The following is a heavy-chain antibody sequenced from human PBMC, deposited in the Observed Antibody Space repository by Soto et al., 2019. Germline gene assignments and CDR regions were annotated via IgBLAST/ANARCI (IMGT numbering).Heavy chain of an antibody. V-gene: IGHV3-23*01. J-gene: IGHJ4*02. D-gene: IGHD3-16*01. CDR1: GLTFGSRA. CDR2: ITDTGGDA. CDR3: ARQAKIGDRSQFYFDS. Sequence: PGGSLRLSCVASGLTFGSRAMSWVRQAPGEGLQWVSTITDTGGDAKYADSVRGRFVISRDNSKKTLYLQMTSLRPDDTAVYYCARQAKIGDRSQFYFDSWGQGTLVTVSS.